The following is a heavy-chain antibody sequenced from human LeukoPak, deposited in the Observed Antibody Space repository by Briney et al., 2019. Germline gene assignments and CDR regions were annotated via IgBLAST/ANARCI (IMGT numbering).Heavy chain of an antibody. CDR1: GFTFNTYW. Sequence: PGGSLRLSCAASGFTFNTYWMHWVRQAPGKGLVWVSRINTDGSNTKYTDSVKGRFTISRDNAKNTLYLQMNSLRAEDTAVYYCARVTGYCSGGSCYTDIDYWGQGTLVTVSS. D-gene: IGHD2-15*01. CDR3: ARVTGYCSGGSCYTDIDY. CDR2: INTDGSNT. J-gene: IGHJ4*02. V-gene: IGHV3-74*01.